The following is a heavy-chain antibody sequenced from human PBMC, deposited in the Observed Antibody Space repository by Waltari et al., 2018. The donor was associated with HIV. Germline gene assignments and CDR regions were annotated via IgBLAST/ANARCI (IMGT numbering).Heavy chain of an antibody. CDR3: VRGSGSF. CDR1: GFAFSRYW. J-gene: IGHJ4*02. V-gene: IGHV3-7*04. Sequence: EVQLAESGGGLVQPGGSLNVSCEVSGFAFSRYWMSWVRQAPGKGPGWVAKINENGDEKDHVDSMKGRFVISRDNTKQSLYLEMKNLRVEDTAVYYCVRGSGSFWGQGTLVTVSS. D-gene: IGHD2-15*01. CDR2: INENGDEK.